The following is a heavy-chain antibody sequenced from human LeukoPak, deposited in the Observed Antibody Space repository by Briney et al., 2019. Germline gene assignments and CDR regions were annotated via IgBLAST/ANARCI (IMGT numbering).Heavy chain of an antibody. J-gene: IGHJ4*02. CDR2: IYTSGST. V-gene: IGHV4-4*07. Sequence: SETLSLTCTVSGGSISSYYWSWIRQPAGKGLEWIGRIYTSGSTNYNPSLKSRVTMSVDTSKNQFSLKLSSVTAADTAMYYCTTIKRGDIFGYFDFWGQGILVTVSS. CDR1: GGSISSYY. CDR3: TTIKRGDIFGYFDF. D-gene: IGHD5-18*01.